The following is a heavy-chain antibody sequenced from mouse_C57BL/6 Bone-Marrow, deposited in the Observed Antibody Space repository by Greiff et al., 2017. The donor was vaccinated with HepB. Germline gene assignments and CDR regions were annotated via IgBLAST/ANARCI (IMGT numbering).Heavy chain of an antibody. J-gene: IGHJ3*01. CDR3: AREKEYDYDGAWFAY. CDR2: IDPNSGGT. D-gene: IGHD2-4*01. Sequence: VQLQQPGAELVKPGASVKLSCKASGYTFTSYWMHWVKQRPGRGLEWIGRIDPNSGGTKYNEKFKSKATLTVDKPSSTAYMQLSSLTSEDSAVYYGAREKEYDYDGAWFAYWGQGTLVTVSA. CDR1: GYTFTSYW. V-gene: IGHV1-72*01.